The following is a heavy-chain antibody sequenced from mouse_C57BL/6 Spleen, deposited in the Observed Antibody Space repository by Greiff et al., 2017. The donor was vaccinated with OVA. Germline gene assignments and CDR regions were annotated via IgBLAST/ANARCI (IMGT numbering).Heavy chain of an antibody. D-gene: IGHD4-1*01. CDR2: IWTGGGT. V-gene: IGHV2-9-1*01. CDR3: AGTLTAVYFDY. Sequence: QVQLKESGPGLVAPSQSLSITCTVSGFSLTSYAISWVRQPPGKGLEWLGVIWTGGGTNYNSALKSRLSISKANSKSQVFLKLISLPTDASARYYCAGTLTAVYFDYWGQGTTLTVSS. J-gene: IGHJ2*01. CDR1: GFSLTSYA.